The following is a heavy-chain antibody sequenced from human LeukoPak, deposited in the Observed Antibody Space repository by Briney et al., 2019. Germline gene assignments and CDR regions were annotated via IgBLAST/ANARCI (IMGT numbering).Heavy chain of an antibody. CDR1: GYTFTSYF. J-gene: IGHJ4*02. V-gene: IGHV1-46*01. D-gene: IGHD2-21*02. CDR3: ARDPYCGGDCYRKYYFDY. CDR2: INPSGGST. Sequence: GASVKVSCKASGYTFTSYFMHWVRQAPGQGLEWMGIINPSGGSTSYAQKFQGRVTMTRDTSTSTVYMELRSLRSDDTAVYYCARDPYCGGDCYRKYYFDYWGQGTLVTVSS.